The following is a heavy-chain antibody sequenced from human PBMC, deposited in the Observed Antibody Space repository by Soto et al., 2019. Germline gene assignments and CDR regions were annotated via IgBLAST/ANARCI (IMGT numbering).Heavy chain of an antibody. D-gene: IGHD2-2*01. CDR3: ARDCSSTSCHPPRFDP. CDR2: IYYSGST. CDR1: GGSISSGGYY. J-gene: IGHJ5*02. Sequence: QVQLQESGPGLVKPSQTLSLTCTVSGGSISSGGYYWSWIRQHPGKGLEWIGYIYYSGSTYYNPSFNSTVTTALDTSKNQFSRKLSSVTAADTAVYYCARDCSSTSCHPPRFDPWGQGTLVTVSS. V-gene: IGHV4-31*01.